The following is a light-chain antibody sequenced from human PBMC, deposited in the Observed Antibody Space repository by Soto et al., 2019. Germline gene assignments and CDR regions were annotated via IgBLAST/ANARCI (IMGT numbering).Light chain of an antibody. Sequence: LTQPASVSGSPGQSITISCTGTSSDVGGFNYVSWYQQYPGKAPKLIIYEVSNRPSGVSSRFSGSKSGNTASLIISGLQAEDEADYYCSSYTTNNSPHVFGAGTKVTVL. J-gene: IGLJ1*01. CDR1: SSDVGGFNY. CDR2: EVS. CDR3: SSYTTNNSPHV. V-gene: IGLV2-14*01.